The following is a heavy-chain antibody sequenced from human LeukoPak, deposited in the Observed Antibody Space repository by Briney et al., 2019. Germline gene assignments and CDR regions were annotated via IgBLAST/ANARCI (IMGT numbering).Heavy chain of an antibody. CDR2: ISAYNGDT. V-gene: IGHV1-2*02. Sequence: ASVKVSCKTSGYTFSSYDINWVRQAPGQGLEWMGWISAYNGDTNYAQKFQGRVTLTRDTSISTAYMELSRLRSDDTAVYFCARIVGYCSSNICFDYWGQGTLVTVSS. CDR1: GYTFSSYD. J-gene: IGHJ4*02. CDR3: ARIVGYCSSNICFDY. D-gene: IGHD2-2*01.